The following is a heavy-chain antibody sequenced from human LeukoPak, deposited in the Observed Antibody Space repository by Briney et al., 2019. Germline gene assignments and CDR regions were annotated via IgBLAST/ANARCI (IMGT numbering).Heavy chain of an antibody. V-gene: IGHV3-11*04. Sequence: GGSLRLSCAASGFTFSDYYMSWIRQAPGKGLEWVSYISSSGSTIYYADSVKDRFTISRDNAKNSLYLQMNSLRAEDTAVYYCAREYSSSWYPTLDWFDPWGQGTLVTVSS. J-gene: IGHJ5*02. CDR3: AREYSSSWYPTLDWFDP. D-gene: IGHD6-13*01. CDR2: ISSSGSTI. CDR1: GFTFSDYY.